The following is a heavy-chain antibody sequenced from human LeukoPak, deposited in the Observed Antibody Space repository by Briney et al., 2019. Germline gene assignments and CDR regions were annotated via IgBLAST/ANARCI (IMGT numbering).Heavy chain of an antibody. J-gene: IGHJ4*02. CDR1: GYTFTGYY. CDR3: ASNSYGSFFDY. V-gene: IGHV1-2*02. Sequence: GASVKVSCKASGYTFTGYYMHWVRQAPGQGLEWIGWINPNSGGTNYAQKFQGRVTMTRDTSISPAYMELSRLRSDDMAVYYCASNSYGSFFDYWGQGTLVTVSS. CDR2: INPNSGGT. D-gene: IGHD5-18*01.